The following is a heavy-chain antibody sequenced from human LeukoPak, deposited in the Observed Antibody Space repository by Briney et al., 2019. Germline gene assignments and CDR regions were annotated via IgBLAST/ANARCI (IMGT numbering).Heavy chain of an antibody. CDR2: ISYDGSNK. CDR1: GFTFSSYG. V-gene: IGHV3-30*18. J-gene: IGHJ4*02. Sequence: GGSLRLSYAASGFTFSSYGMHWVRQAPGKGLEGVAVISYDGSNKYYADSVKGRFTISRDNSKNTLYLQMNSLRAEDTAVYYCAKVGIAAAGTGSDYWGQGTLVTVSS. CDR3: AKVGIAAAGTGSDY. D-gene: IGHD6-13*01.